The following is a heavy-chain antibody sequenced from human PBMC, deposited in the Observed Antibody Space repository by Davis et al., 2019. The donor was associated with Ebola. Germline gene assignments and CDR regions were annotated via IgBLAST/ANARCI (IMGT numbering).Heavy chain of an antibody. J-gene: IGHJ4*02. CDR3: ARGYCSRGVCSETY. Sequence: GESLKISCETSGFTFTDYGIHWVHQAPGKGLEWLSYIADTGTLIHYADSVRGRFTISRDNARNSVYLQMNSLRDEDTAVYYCARGYCSRGVCSETYWGQGTLVTVSS. CDR2: IADTGTLI. CDR1: GFTFTDYG. V-gene: IGHV3-48*02. D-gene: IGHD2-8*01.